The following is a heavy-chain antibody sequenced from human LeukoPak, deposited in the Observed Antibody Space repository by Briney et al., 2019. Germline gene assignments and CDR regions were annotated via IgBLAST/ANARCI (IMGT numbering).Heavy chain of an antibody. Sequence: GGSLRLSCAASGFTFSTYNMNWVRQAPGKGLEWVSSISTSSSHTYYADSVKGRFTISRDNAKNSLHLQMDSLRADDTAVYYCARSEYYGSGSLPDYWGQGTLVTVSS. D-gene: IGHD3-10*01. CDR2: ISTSSSHT. CDR1: GFTFSTYN. J-gene: IGHJ4*02. V-gene: IGHV3-21*01. CDR3: ARSEYYGSGSLPDY.